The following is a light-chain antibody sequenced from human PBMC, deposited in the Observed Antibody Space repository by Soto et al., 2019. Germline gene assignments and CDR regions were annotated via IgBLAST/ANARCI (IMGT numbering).Light chain of an antibody. CDR2: AAS. J-gene: IGKJ3*01. V-gene: IGKV1-27*01. CDR1: QTIDQS. CDR3: QEHSGALPVA. Sequence: EIQMTQSPASLSSSVGERATITCRASQTIDQSYAWYQQKPGQVPKLLIYAASTLNSAVPSRFSGSGSGTHFTLTITGLEPEDVATYYCQEHSGALPVAFGHGTTVDV.